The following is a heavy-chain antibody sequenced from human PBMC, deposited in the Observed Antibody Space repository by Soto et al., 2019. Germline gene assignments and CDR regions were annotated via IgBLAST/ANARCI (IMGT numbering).Heavy chain of an antibody. D-gene: IGHD3-10*01. CDR3: VKDQYYYGSGQDAFDI. Sequence: PGGSLRLSCAASGFTFSNAWMNWVRQAPGKGLEWVGRIKSKTDGGTTDYAAPVKGRFTISRDDSKNTLSLQMSSLRAEDSAVYYCVKDQYYYGSGQDAFDIWGQGTMVTVSS. CDR2: IKSKTDGGTT. J-gene: IGHJ3*02. V-gene: IGHV3-15*07. CDR1: GFTFSNAW.